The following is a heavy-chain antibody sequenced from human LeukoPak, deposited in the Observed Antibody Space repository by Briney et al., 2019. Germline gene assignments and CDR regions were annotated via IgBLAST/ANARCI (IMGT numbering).Heavy chain of an antibody. CDR1: GGSNSSYY. Sequence: SETLSLTCTVSGGSNSSYYWSWIRQPPGKGLEWIGYIYYSGSTNYNPSLKSRVTISVDTSKNQFSLKLSSVTAADTAVYYCARGKSLRFLEWLDYGMDVWGQGTTVTVSS. J-gene: IGHJ6*02. CDR3: ARGKSLRFLEWLDYGMDV. D-gene: IGHD3-3*01. CDR2: IYYSGST. V-gene: IGHV4-59*08.